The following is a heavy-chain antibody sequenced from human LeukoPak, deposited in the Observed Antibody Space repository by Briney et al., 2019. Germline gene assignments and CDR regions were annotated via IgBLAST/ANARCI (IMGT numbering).Heavy chain of an antibody. Sequence: GRSLRLSCAASGFTFSSYAMRWVRQAPGKGLEWVAVISYDGSNKYYADSVKGRFTISRDNSKNTLYLQMNSLRAEDTAVYYCARDITMVRGVLDYWGQGTLVTVSS. CDR2: ISYDGSNK. CDR1: GFTFSSYA. CDR3: ARDITMVRGVLDY. J-gene: IGHJ4*02. V-gene: IGHV3-30*04. D-gene: IGHD3-10*01.